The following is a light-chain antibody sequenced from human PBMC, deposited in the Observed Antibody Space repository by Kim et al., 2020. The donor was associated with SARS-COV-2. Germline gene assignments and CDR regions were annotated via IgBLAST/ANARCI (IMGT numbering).Light chain of an antibody. CDR1: KLGNKD. V-gene: IGLV3-1*01. Sequence: SVSPGQTASIPCFGDKLGNKDVSWYQQRPGQSPVLVIYQRVKRPSGIPERFSASNSGNTATLTISGTQPTDEADYYCQAWDSNTRIFGSGTQVTVL. J-gene: IGLJ1*01. CDR3: QAWDSNTRI. CDR2: QRV.